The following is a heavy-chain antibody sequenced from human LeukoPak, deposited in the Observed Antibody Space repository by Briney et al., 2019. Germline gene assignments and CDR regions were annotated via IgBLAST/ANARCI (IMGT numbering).Heavy chain of an antibody. CDR3: AREWVTVFGGFDY. V-gene: IGHV3-21*06. CDR1: GFPFSSYS. Sequence: GGSLRLSCAASGFPFSSYSMNWVRQAPGKGLEWVSSISSSSTYIYYADSVKGRFTISRDNSKNTLYLQMDSLRVEDTAVYYCAREWVTVFGGFDYWGQGTLVTVSS. D-gene: IGHD3-3*01. CDR2: ISSSSTYI. J-gene: IGHJ4*02.